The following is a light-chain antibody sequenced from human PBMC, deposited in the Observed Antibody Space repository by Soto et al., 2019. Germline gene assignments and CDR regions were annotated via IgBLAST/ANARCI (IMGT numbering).Light chain of an antibody. Sequence: EVVLTQSPATLSLSPGDGATLCCRASQGVGSYLAWYQQKPGQAPRLLIYDASNRATGVPARFSGSGSGTDFTLTIGSLEPEDFALYYCQHRSNWPLTFGGGTKVDI. CDR2: DAS. CDR3: QHRSNWPLT. V-gene: IGKV3-11*01. CDR1: QGVGSY. J-gene: IGKJ4*01.